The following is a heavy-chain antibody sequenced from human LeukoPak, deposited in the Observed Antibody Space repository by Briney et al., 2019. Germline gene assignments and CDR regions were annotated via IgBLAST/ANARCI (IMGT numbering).Heavy chain of an antibody. V-gene: IGHV1-2*02. Sequence: ASVKVSCKASGYTFTGYYMHWVRQAPGQGLEWMGWINPNSGGTNYAQKFQGRVTMTRDTSISTAYMELSRLRSDDTAVYYCARDRSGGGYCSGGSCYSGRDYWGQGTLVTVSS. CDR2: INPNSGGT. J-gene: IGHJ4*02. CDR3: ARDRSGGGYCSGGSCYSGRDY. D-gene: IGHD2-15*01. CDR1: GYTFTGYY.